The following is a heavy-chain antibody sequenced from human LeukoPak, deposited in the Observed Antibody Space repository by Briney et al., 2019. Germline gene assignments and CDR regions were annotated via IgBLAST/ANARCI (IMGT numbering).Heavy chain of an antibody. CDR3: ATLGVVVVAATRAWFDP. CDR2: ISYDGSNK. J-gene: IGHJ5*02. D-gene: IGHD2-15*01. Sequence: GGSLRLSCAASGFTFSSYAMHWVRQAPGKGLEWVAVISYDGSNKYYADSVKGRFTISRDNSKNTLYLQMNSLRAEDTAVYYCATLGVVVVAATRAWFDPWGQGTLVTVSS. V-gene: IGHV3-30-3*01. CDR1: GFTFSSYA.